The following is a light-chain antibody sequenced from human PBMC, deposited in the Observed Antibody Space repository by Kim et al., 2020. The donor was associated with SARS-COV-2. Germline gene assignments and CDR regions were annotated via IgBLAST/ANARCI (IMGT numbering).Light chain of an antibody. V-gene: IGKV3-20*01. CDR1: QSFSINY. J-gene: IGKJ2*01. CDR2: GTS. Sequence: EIVLTQSPATLSLSPGEGATLSCRASQSFSINYLSWYQHTLGQAPMLLIYGTSIRATDIPDSFSGSGSGIDFTLTISRLEPEDFAVYYCHQYVSSPYTFGQGTKLE. CDR3: HQYVSSPYT.